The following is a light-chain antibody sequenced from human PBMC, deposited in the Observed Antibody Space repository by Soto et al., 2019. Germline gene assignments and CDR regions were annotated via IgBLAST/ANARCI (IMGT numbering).Light chain of an antibody. CDR1: QSISDT. CDR3: QQYNNWPNT. J-gene: IGKJ1*01. Sequence: IVVTQSPATLSWAPGGRATLPCRASQSISDTLAWYQQKPGQAPRLLIYGASTRATGIPARFSGSGSGTEFTLTVSSLQSEDFAVYWCQQYNNWPNTFGQGTKVDIK. CDR2: GAS. V-gene: IGKV3-15*01.